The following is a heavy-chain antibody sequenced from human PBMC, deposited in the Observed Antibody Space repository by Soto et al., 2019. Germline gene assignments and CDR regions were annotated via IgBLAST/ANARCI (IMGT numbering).Heavy chain of an antibody. Sequence: QVPLVQSGAEVKKPGASVKVSCKASGYTFTSYGISWVRQAPGQGLEWMGWISAYNGNTNYAQKLQGRVTMTTDTSTSTADMELRSLRSHDTAVYYCARDGHQWLVHLSFDYWGQGTLVTVSS. J-gene: IGHJ4*02. CDR2: ISAYNGNT. D-gene: IGHD6-19*01. V-gene: IGHV1-18*01. CDR3: ARDGHQWLVHLSFDY. CDR1: GYTFTSYG.